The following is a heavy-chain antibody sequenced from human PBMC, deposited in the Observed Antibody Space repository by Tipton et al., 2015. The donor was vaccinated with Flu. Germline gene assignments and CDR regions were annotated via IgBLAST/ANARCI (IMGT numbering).Heavy chain of an antibody. V-gene: IGHV3-11*04. CDR2: ISGSGSTI. CDR3: ARGFIRLCDY. J-gene: IGHJ4*02. D-gene: IGHD3-16*01. CDR1: GFTFSDYY. Sequence: SLRLSCAASGFTFSDYYMSWIRQAPGKGLEWVSHISGSGSTINYADSVKGRFTISRDNAKSSLYLQMNGLRAEDTAVYYCARGFIRLCDYWGQGTLVTVSS.